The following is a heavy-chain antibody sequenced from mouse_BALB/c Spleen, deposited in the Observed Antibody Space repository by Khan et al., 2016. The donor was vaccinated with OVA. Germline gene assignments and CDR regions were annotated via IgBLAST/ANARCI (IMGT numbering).Heavy chain of an antibody. CDR2: INTNVGST. V-gene: IGHV5-6-3*01. CDR1: GFSFSSYG. J-gene: IGHJ2*01. Sequence: EVELVESGGGLVQPGGSLKLSCAASGFSFSSYGMSWVRQTPDKRLELVATINTNVGSTYYPDSVKGRFIIFRDNAKNTLYLQMSSLKSEDTAMFSCERVGSNYYGNYADYFDYWGQGTTLTVSA. CDR3: ERVGSNYYGNYADYFDY. D-gene: IGHD2-1*01.